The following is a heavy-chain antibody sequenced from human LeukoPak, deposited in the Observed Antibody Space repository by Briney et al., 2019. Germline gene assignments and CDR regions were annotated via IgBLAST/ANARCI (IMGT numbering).Heavy chain of an antibody. CDR2: INHSGST. CDR3: ARTKGRVDWFDP. D-gene: IGHD2-8*01. Sequence: SETLSLTCAVYGGSFSGYYWSWIRQPPGKGLEWIGEINHSGSTNYNPSLKSRVTISVDTSKNQFSLKLSSVTAADTAVYYCARTKGRVDWFDPWGQGTLVTVSS. J-gene: IGHJ5*02. CDR1: GGSFSGYY. V-gene: IGHV4-34*01.